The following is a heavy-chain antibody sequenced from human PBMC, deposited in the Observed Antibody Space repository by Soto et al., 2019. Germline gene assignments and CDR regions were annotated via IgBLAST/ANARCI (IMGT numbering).Heavy chain of an antibody. V-gene: IGHV3-33*01. CDR1: GFTFSSYG. J-gene: IGHJ4*02. CDR2: IWYDGSNK. CDR3: ARDPGVVVPAATFDY. D-gene: IGHD2-2*01. Sequence: QVQLVESGGGVVQPGRSLRLSCAASGFTFSSYGMHWVRQAPGKGLEWVAVIWYDGSNKYYADSVKGRFTISRDNSKNTLYLQMNSLRAEDTAVYYGARDPGVVVPAATFDYWGQGTLVTVSS.